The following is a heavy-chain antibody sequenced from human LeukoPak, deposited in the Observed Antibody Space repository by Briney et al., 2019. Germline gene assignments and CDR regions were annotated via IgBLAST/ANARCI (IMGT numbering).Heavy chain of an antibody. CDR3: ARRGQSTTLYYYYAMDV. J-gene: IGHJ6*02. Sequence: SSETLSLTCTVSGGSISGFYRSWVRQPPGKGLEWIGSIYYSGSTNYNPSLKSRVTISLDTSKNQFSLKLSSVTAADTAVYYCARRGQSTTLYYYYAMDVWGQGTTVTVSS. V-gene: IGHV4-59*08. CDR2: IYYSGST. CDR1: GGSISGFY. D-gene: IGHD1-1*01.